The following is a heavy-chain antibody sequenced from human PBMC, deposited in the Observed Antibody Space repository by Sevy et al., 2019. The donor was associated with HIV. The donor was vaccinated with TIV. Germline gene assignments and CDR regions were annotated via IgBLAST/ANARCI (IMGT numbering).Heavy chain of an antibody. Sequence: SETLSLTCTVSGGSVSTGGYYWSWIRQSAGKGLEWIGRILGSGYTDYNPSLKSRVTISRETSKSQFSLTLTSVTAADTAMYYCARYIAGPGFDFWGQGIQVTVSS. CDR1: GGSVSTGGYY. V-gene: IGHV4-61*02. CDR3: ARYIAGPGFDF. D-gene: IGHD1-26*01. J-gene: IGHJ4*02. CDR2: ILGSGYT.